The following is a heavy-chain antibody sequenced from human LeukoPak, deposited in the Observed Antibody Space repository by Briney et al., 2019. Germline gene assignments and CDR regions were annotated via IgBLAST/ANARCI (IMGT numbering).Heavy chain of an antibody. CDR1: GDSVSSNSAA. CDR3: ASGAASLEY. CDR2: TYYRSRWYN. Sequence: SQTLALACAISGDSVSSNSAAWNWIRQSPSRGLEWLGRTYYRSRWYNDYAVSVKSLITINPDTSKNQFFLQPNSVTPEDTAVYYCASGAASLEYWGQGTLVTVSS. D-gene: IGHD4/OR15-4a*01. J-gene: IGHJ4*02. V-gene: IGHV6-1*01.